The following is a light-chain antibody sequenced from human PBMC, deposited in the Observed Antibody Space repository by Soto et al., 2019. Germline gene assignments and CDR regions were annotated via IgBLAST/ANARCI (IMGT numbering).Light chain of an antibody. CDR1: SSDVGGYNY. V-gene: IGLV2-14*01. CDR3: SSYTSDSTRV. CDR2: EVI. J-gene: IGLJ3*02. Sequence: QSALTQPASVSGSPGQSITISCTGTSSDVGGYNYVSWYQQYPGKAPNLLIYEVINRPSGVSNRFSGSKSGNTASLTISGLQAEDEADYYCSSYTSDSTRVFGGGTKVTVL.